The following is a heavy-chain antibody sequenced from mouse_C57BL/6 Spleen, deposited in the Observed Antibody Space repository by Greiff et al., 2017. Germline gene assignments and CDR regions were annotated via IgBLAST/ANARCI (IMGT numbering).Heavy chain of an antibody. D-gene: IGHD1-1*01. CDR1: GYTFTSYG. V-gene: IGHV1-81*01. CDR3: SLYYGSTNFDY. Sequence: VKLQESGAELARPGASVKLSCKASGYTFTSYGISWVKQRTGQGLEWIGEIYPRSGNTYYNEKFKGKATLTADKSSSTAYMELRSLTSEDSAVYFCSLYYGSTNFDYWGQGTTLTVSS. CDR2: IYPRSGNT. J-gene: IGHJ2*01.